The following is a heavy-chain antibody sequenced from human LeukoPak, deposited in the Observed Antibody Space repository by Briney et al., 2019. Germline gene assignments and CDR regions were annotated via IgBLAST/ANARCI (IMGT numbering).Heavy chain of an antibody. CDR3: AWDRWLLDY. Sequence: GGSLRLSCAASGFTFSTYWMTWVRQAPGKGLEWVANIKQDGSEKYYVDSVKGRFTISRDNAKNSLYLQMNSLRAEDTAVYYCAWDRWLLDYWGQGTLVTVSS. J-gene: IGHJ4*02. CDR2: IKQDGSEK. CDR1: GFTFSTYW. D-gene: IGHD5-12*01. V-gene: IGHV3-7*01.